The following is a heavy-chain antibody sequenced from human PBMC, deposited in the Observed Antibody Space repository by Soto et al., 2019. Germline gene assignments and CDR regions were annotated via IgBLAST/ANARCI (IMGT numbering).Heavy chain of an antibody. CDR1: GGSISSSSYY. D-gene: IGHD3-3*01. CDR2: IYYSGST. V-gene: IGHV4-39*01. CDR3: ARHLPPRLDYDFWSGRPGPPRV. Sequence: SETLSLTCTVSGGSISSSSYYWGWIRQPPGKGLEWIGSIYYSGSTNYNPSLKSRVTISVDTSKNQFSLKLSSVTAADTAVYYCARHLPPRLDYDFWSGRPGPPRVWGQGTLVTVSS. J-gene: IGHJ4*02.